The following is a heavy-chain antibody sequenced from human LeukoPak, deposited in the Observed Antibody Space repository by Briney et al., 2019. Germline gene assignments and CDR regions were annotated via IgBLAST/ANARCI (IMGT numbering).Heavy chain of an antibody. Sequence: SETLSLTCTVSGGSISSYYWSWIRQPPGKGLEWIGYIYHSGSTYYNPSLKSRVTISVDRSKNQFSLKLSSVTAADTAVYYCARAIFDIVVVPAAMVWFDPWGQGTLVTVSS. D-gene: IGHD2-2*01. J-gene: IGHJ5*02. CDR1: GGSISSYY. CDR3: ARAIFDIVVVPAAMVWFDP. V-gene: IGHV4-59*12. CDR2: IYHSGST.